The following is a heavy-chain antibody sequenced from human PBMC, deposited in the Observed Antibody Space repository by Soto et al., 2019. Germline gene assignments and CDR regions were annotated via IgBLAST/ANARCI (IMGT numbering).Heavy chain of an antibody. D-gene: IGHD2-15*01. J-gene: IGHJ6*02. Sequence: PSETLYLTCTVSGGSISSYYWSWIRQPPGKGLEWIGYISDSGSTNYNPSLKSRVTISVDTSNNQFSLKLSSVTAADTAVYYCARRIKYYYAMDVWGQGTTVTVSS. CDR1: GGSISSYY. V-gene: IGHV4-59*08. CDR3: ARRIKYYYAMDV. CDR2: ISDSGST.